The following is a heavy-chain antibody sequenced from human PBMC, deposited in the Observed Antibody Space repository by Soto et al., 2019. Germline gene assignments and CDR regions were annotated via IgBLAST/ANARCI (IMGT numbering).Heavy chain of an antibody. J-gene: IGHJ6*02. CDR2: ISSSSSTI. Sequence: PGGSLRLSCAASGFTFSSYSMNWVRQAPGKVLEWVSYISSSSSTIYYADSVKGRFTISRDDAKNSLYLQMNSLRDEDTAVYYCARPEYSSSSYGMDVWGQGTTVTVSS. CDR3: ARPEYSSSSYGMDV. D-gene: IGHD6-6*01. CDR1: GFTFSSYS. V-gene: IGHV3-48*02.